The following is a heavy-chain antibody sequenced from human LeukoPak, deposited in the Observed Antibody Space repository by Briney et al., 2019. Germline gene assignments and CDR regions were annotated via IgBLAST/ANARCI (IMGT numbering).Heavy chain of an antibody. J-gene: IGHJ4*02. CDR1: GYTFSGYY. D-gene: IGHD1-26*01. CDR3: ARGGVGATTY. CDR2: INPNSGGT. V-gene: IGHV1-2*02. Sequence: ASVKVSCKASGYTFSGYYMHWVRQAPGQGLAWMGWINPNSGGTNYAQKFQGRVTMTRDTSISTASMELSRLTPDDTAVYYCARGGVGATTYWGQGALVTVSS.